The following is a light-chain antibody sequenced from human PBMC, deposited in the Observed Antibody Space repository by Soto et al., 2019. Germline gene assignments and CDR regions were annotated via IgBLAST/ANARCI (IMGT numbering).Light chain of an antibody. Sequence: QLVLTQPPSASGTPGQRVTISCSGSYSNIGRNYVYWYQKLPGTAPKLLIYNNNRRPSGVPDRFSVSKSGTSASLAISGLRSEDAADYYCASWDDSLSGYVVFGGGTKVTVL. CDR2: NNN. CDR1: YSNIGRNY. CDR3: ASWDDSLSGYVV. V-gene: IGLV1-47*02. J-gene: IGLJ2*01.